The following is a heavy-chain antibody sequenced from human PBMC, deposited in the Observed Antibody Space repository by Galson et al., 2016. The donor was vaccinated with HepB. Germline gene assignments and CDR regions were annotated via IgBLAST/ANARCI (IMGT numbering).Heavy chain of an antibody. CDR2: ITRGGDAT. V-gene: IGHV3-NL1*01. J-gene: IGHJ4*02. CDR3: GKHGGFDY. Sequence: SLRLSCAASGFTFSRYGFHWVRQAPGRGLEWVSGITRGGDATHYADFVKGRFTISRDNSKNTLYLYMNNLTAGDTAIYYCGKHGGFDYWGQGALVTVSS. D-gene: IGHD3-16*01. CDR1: GFTFSRYG.